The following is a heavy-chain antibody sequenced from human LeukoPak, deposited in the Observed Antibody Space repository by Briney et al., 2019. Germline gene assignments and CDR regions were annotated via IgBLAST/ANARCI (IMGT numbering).Heavy chain of an antibody. CDR1: GGSISSSSYY. CDR3: ARDGLIGEYWFDP. D-gene: IGHD4-17*01. Sequence: SETLSLACTVSGGSISSSSYYWGWIRQPPGKGLEWIGSIYYSGSTYYNPSLKSRVTISVDTSKNQFSLKLSSVTAADTAVYYCARDGLIGEYWFDPWGQGTLVTVSS. V-gene: IGHV4-39*07. CDR2: IYYSGST. J-gene: IGHJ5*02.